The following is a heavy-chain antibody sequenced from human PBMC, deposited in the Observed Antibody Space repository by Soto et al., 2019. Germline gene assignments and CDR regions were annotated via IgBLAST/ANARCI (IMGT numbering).Heavy chain of an antibody. CDR2: IIPIFGTA. V-gene: IGHV1-69*13. Sequence: SVKVSCKASGGTFSSYAISWVRQAPGQGLEWMGGIIPIFGTANYAQKFQGRVTITADESTSTAYMKLSSLRSEDTAVYYCARGRDGYNTLFDYWGQGTLVTVSS. CDR1: GGTFSSYA. D-gene: IGHD5-12*01. J-gene: IGHJ4*02. CDR3: ARGRDGYNTLFDY.